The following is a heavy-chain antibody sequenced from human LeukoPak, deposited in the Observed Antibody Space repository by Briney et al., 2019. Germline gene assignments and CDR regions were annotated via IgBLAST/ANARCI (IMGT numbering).Heavy chain of an antibody. D-gene: IGHD6-13*01. Sequence: SSETLSLTCAVYGGSFSCSYWSWIRQPPGKGLEWIGEFNHSGRTYYNPSLKSRVTISVDTSKNQFSLKLSSVTAADTAVYYCARSSGLRSGSSWYFAPAWGYWGQGTLVTVSS. V-gene: IGHV4-34*01. J-gene: IGHJ4*02. CDR3: ARSSGLRSGSSWYFAPAWGY. CDR2: FNHSGRT. CDR1: GGSFSCSY.